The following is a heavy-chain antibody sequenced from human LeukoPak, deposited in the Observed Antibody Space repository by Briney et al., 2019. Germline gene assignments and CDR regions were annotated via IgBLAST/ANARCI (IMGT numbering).Heavy chain of an antibody. J-gene: IGHJ4*02. CDR1: GGSFSGYY. D-gene: IGHD4-17*01. CDR3: ARVGYHTTGLGHDY. V-gene: IGHV4-34*01. CDR2: INHSGST. Sequence: SETLSLTCAVYGGSFSGYYWSWIRQPPGKGLEWIGEINHSGSTNYNPSLKSRVTISVDTSKNQFSLKLSSVTAADTAVYYCARVGYHTTGLGHDYWGQGTLVTVSS.